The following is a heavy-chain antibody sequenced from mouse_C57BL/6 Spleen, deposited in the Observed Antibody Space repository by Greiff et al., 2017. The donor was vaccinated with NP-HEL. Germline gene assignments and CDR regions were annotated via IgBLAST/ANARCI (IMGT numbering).Heavy chain of an antibody. Sequence: EVKLQESGPELVKPGASVKISCKASGYSFTDYNMNWVKQSNGKSLEWIGVINPNYGTTSYNQKFKGKATLTVDQSSSTAYMQLNSLTSEDSAVYYCARWGLYDYDGGYFDYWGQGTTLTVSS. J-gene: IGHJ2*01. V-gene: IGHV1-39*01. CDR2: INPNYGTT. CDR1: GYSFTDYN. CDR3: ARWGLYDYDGGYFDY. D-gene: IGHD2-4*01.